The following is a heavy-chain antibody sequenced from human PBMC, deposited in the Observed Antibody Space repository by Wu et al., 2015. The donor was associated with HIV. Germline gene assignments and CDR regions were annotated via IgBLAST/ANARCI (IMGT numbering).Heavy chain of an antibody. D-gene: IGHD1-1*01. CDR1: GYIFISYY. CDR2: ISPSGDRA. CDR3: VRGQRLERGAFDI. Sequence: QVQLVQSGAEVKKPGASVKVSCKASGYIFISYYMHWVRQAPGQEFECMGLISPSGDRASYAQKFQGRMTLTRDTSTSTVYMELSGLRSEDTAVYFCVRGQRLERGAFDIWGQGTMVTVSS. J-gene: IGHJ3*02. V-gene: IGHV1-46*03.